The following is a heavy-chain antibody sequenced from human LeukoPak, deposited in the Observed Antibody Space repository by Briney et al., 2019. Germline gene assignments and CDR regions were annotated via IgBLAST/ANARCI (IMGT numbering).Heavy chain of an antibody. J-gene: IGHJ5*02. CDR2: ISYDGSNK. V-gene: IGHV3-30-3*01. CDR1: GFTFSSYA. Sequence: GGSLRLSCAASGFTFSSYAMHWVRQAPGKGLEWVAVISYDGSNKYYADSVKGRFTISRDNSKNTLYLQMNSLRAEDTAVYYCANLYGSGSYYNAGNWFDPWGQGTLVTVSS. D-gene: IGHD3-10*01. CDR3: ANLYGSGSYYNAGNWFDP.